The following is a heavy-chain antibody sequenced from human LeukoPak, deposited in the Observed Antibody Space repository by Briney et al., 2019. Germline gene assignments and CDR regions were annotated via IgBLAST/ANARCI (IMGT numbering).Heavy chain of an antibody. CDR3: ASSIWSGYLFDY. Sequence: SETLSLTCTVSGGSISSYYWSWIRQPPGKGLEWIGYIYYSGSTNYNPSLKSRVTISVDTSKNQFSLKLSSVTAADTAVYYCASSIWSGYLFDYWGQGTLVTVSS. CDR1: GGSISSYY. J-gene: IGHJ4*02. D-gene: IGHD3-3*01. CDR2: IYYSGST. V-gene: IGHV4-59*12.